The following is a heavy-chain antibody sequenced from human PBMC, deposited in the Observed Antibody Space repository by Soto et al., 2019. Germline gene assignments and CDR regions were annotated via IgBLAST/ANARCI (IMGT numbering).Heavy chain of an antibody. V-gene: IGHV3-7*03. CDR3: VKDGGYCSSATCYSPRNHYFDA. J-gene: IGHJ5*02. CDR1: GFDFSVYW. Sequence: GGSLKLSCPASGFDFSVYWMSWVRQAPGKGPEWVANIKFDGSEKQYVDSVKGRFTISRDNARNSVFLQMNSLRAGDTAVYYCVKDGGYCSSATCYSPRNHYFDAWGQGTLVTVSS. D-gene: IGHD2-2*01. CDR2: IKFDGSEK.